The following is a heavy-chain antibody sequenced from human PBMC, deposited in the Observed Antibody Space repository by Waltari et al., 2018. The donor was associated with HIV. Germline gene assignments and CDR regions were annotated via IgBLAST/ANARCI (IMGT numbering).Heavy chain of an antibody. CDR3: ARGRGSFYNYYGLDV. CDR1: GASFRDYN. CDR2: INHRGSS. J-gene: IGHJ6*02. Sequence: QVHLQQWGTGLLKPSETLSLSCAVYGASFRDYNFFNAFYWIWFRQPPGRGLEWIGEINHRGSSSYNPSLKSRVTISVDTSRNRISLNMTSVNATDTAVYYCARGRGSFYNYYGLDVWGLGTKVSV. V-gene: IGHV4-34*01. D-gene: IGHD3-10*01.